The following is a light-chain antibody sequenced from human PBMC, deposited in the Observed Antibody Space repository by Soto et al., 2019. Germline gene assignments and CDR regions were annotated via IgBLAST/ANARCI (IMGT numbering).Light chain of an antibody. J-gene: IGKJ2*01. CDR3: QHYGSSMYT. CDR1: QSVSSTY. CDR2: GAS. Sequence: EIVLTQSPGTLSLSPGERATLSCRASQSVSSTYLAWYQQKPGQAPRLLIYGASSRATGIPDRFSGSGSGTDLTLTVSRLEPEDFAVYYCQHYGSSMYTFGQGTKVDI. V-gene: IGKV3-20*01.